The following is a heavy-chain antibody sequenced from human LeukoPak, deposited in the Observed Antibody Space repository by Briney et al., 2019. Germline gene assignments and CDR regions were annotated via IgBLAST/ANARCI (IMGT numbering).Heavy chain of an antibody. CDR2: IYYTGST. J-gene: IGHJ6*02. Sequence: SETLSLTCTVSGGSMSSYYWGWVRQPPGKGLEWIGTIYYTGSTYYNPSLKTRVTISVDTSKNQFSLKLTSVTAADTAVYYCARSDSSSALVLGSYYGMDVWGQGTTVTVSS. V-gene: IGHV4-39*01. D-gene: IGHD6-6*01. CDR1: GGSMSSYY. CDR3: ARSDSSSALVLGSYYGMDV.